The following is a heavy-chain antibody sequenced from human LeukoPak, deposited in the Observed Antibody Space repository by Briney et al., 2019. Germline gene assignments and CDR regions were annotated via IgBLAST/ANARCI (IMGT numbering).Heavy chain of an antibody. CDR3: AKTGNPATGDY. J-gene: IGHJ4*02. Sequence: GGSLRLSCAGSGFTVSSNYMSWVSQAPGKGLEWVSVIYSGGSTYYADSVKDRFTISRDNSKNTLYLQMNSLRVEDTAMYYCAKTGNPATGDYWGQGTLVTVSS. CDR2: IYSGGST. D-gene: IGHD1-1*01. CDR1: GFTVSSNY. V-gene: IGHV3-53*01.